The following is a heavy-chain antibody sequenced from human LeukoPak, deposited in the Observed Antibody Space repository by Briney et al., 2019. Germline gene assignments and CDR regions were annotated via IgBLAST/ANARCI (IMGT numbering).Heavy chain of an antibody. V-gene: IGHV1-69*13. CDR2: IIPIFGTA. J-gene: IGHJ6*02. Sequence: SVKVSCKASGGTFSSYAISWVRQAPGQGLEWMGGIIPIFGTANYAQKFQGRVTITADESTSTAYMELSSLRSEDTVVYYCARSSRGHFHYYYYGMDVWGQGTTVTVSS. CDR3: ARSSRGHFHYYYYGMDV. D-gene: IGHD6-25*01. CDR1: GGTFSSYA.